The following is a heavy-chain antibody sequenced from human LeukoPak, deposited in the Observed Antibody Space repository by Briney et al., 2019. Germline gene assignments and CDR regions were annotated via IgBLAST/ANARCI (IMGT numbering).Heavy chain of an antibody. V-gene: IGHV3-48*01. J-gene: IGHJ4*02. CDR2: ISGGSGTI. D-gene: IGHD6-13*01. CDR1: GFTLSSYA. Sequence: GGSLRLSCAASGFTLSSYAMSWVRQAPGKGLEWVSYISGGSGTIYYADSVKGRFTISRDNGKSSLYLQMNSLRAGDTAVYYCARGRDYSSSPFDSWGQGTLVTVSS. CDR3: ARGRDYSSSPFDS.